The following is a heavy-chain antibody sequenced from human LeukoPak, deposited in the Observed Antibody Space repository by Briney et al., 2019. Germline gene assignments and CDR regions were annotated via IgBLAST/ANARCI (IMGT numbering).Heavy chain of an antibody. D-gene: IGHD5-12*01. CDR1: GDSVFSNTAA. J-gene: IGHJ4*02. V-gene: IGHV6-1*01. CDR3: VRDTGFDFDY. CDR2: TYYRSKWYQ. Sequence: SQTLSLTCAISGDSVFSNTAAWNWIRQSPSRGLEWLERTYYRSKWYQDYAVSVKSRITISPYTSKNQFSLQLKSMTPEDTAVYYCVRDTGFDFDYWGQGTLVTVSS.